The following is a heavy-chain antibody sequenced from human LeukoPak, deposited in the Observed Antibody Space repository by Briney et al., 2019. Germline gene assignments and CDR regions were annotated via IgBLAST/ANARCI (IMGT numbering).Heavy chain of an antibody. Sequence: PGGSLRLSCAASGFTVSNNYMSWVRQAPGKGLEWVSAISGSGGSTYYADSVKGRFTISRDNSKNTLYLQMNSLRAEDTAVYYCAKLYGDYEEDLNDAFDIWGQGTMVTVSS. CDR1: GFTVSNNY. CDR3: AKLYGDYEEDLNDAFDI. V-gene: IGHV3-23*01. D-gene: IGHD4-17*01. CDR2: ISGSGGST. J-gene: IGHJ3*02.